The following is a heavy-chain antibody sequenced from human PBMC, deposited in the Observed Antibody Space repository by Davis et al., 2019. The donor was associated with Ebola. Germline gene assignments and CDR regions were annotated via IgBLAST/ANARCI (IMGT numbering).Heavy chain of an antibody. CDR1: EFTFSSYA. V-gene: IGHV3-23*01. J-gene: IGHJ6*02. CDR3: AKGHGGGYCTNGVCSYYYYGMDV. D-gene: IGHD2-8*01. Sequence: GGSLRLSCAASEFTFSSYAMSWVRQAPGKGLEWVSAISGSGGSTYYADSVKGRFTISRDNSKNTLYLQMNSLRAEDTAVYYCAKGHGGGYCTNGVCSYYYYGMDVWGQGTTVTVSS. CDR2: ISGSGGST.